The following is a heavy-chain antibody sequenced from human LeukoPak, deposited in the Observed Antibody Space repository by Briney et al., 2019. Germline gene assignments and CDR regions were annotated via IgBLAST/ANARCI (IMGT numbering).Heavy chain of an antibody. CDR1: GFTFSSYA. D-gene: IGHD5-18*01. CDR3: AKEGYSYDKYYFDY. Sequence: QAGGSLRLSCAASGFTFSSYAMSWVRQAPGKGLEWVSAISGSGGSTYYADSVKGRFTISRDNSRNTLYLQMNSLRAEDTAVYYCAKEGYSYDKYYFDYWGQGTLVTVSS. J-gene: IGHJ4*02. V-gene: IGHV3-23*01. CDR2: ISGSGGST.